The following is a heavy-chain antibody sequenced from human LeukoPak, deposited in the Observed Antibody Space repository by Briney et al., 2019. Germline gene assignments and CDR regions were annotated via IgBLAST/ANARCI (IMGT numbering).Heavy chain of an antibody. J-gene: IGHJ4*02. Sequence: GGSLRLSCAASGFTFSRYWMHWVRQAPGKGLLWVSRINSDGSSTYYADSVKGRFTISRDNSKSTLYLQMNSLRAEDTAVYYCAKDQYYYDSSGYYRSDYWGQGTLVTVSS. V-gene: IGHV3-74*01. CDR1: GFTFSRYW. CDR3: AKDQYYYDSSGYYRSDY. CDR2: INSDGSST. D-gene: IGHD3-22*01.